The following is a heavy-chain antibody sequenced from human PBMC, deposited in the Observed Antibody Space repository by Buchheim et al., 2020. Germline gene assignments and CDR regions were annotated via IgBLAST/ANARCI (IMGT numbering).Heavy chain of an antibody. CDR2: ISYDGSNK. CDR1: GFTFSSYS. J-gene: IGHJ5*02. Sequence: QVQLVESGGGVVQPGRSLRLSCAASGFTFSSYSMHWVRQAPGKGLEWVAVISYDGSNKYYADSVKGRFTISRDNSKNTLYLQMNSLRAEDTAVYYCAKPNYYYGSGSYPGGWFDPWGQGTL. CDR3: AKPNYYYGSGSYPGGWFDP. D-gene: IGHD3-10*01. V-gene: IGHV3-30*18.